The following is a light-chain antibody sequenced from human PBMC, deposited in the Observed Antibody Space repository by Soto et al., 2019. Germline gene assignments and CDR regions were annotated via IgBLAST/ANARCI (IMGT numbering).Light chain of an antibody. V-gene: IGLV2-14*01. CDR1: SGEVGRYNH. Sequence: QSALTQPAPVSGSPGQTITISCAGTSGEVGRYNHVAWYQQHPGKAPKLMIYEVTKRPSGVSNRLSGSKSGNTASLNISGLQAEDEADYYCISYTGSSTSYVFGTGTKVTVL. J-gene: IGLJ1*01. CDR3: ISYTGSSTSYV. CDR2: EVT.